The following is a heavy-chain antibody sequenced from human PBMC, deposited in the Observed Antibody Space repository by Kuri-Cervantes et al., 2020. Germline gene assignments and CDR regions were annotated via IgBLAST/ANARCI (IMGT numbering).Heavy chain of an antibody. CDR3: AKGLGSGSNYFDY. V-gene: IGHV3-23*01. CDR2: ITGSGYNT. Sequence: GESLKISCAASGFTFSSYAMNWVRQAPGKGLEWVSGITGSGYNTYYTDSGMGRFTISRDNFKNTLYLQMNSLTADDTAVYYCAKGLGSGSNYFDYWGQGTLVTVSS. D-gene: IGHD5-12*01. J-gene: IGHJ4*02. CDR1: GFTFSSYA.